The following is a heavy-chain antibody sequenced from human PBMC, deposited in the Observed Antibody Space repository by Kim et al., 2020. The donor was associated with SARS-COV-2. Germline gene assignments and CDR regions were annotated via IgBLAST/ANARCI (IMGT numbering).Heavy chain of an antibody. Sequence: GGSLRLSCAASGFTFSSYAMHWVRQAPGKGLEWVAVISYDGSNKYYADSVKGRFTISRDNSKNTLYLQMNSLRAEDTAVYYCARDANYGSGYCMDDWGQG. CDR2: ISYDGSNK. CDR1: GFTFSSYA. CDR3: ARDANYGSGYCMDD. V-gene: IGHV3-30-3*01. J-gene: IGHJ6*02. D-gene: IGHD3-10*01.